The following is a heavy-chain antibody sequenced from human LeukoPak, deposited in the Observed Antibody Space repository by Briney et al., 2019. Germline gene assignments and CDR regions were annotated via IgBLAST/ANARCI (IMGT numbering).Heavy chain of an antibody. CDR1: GGSISSYY. D-gene: IGHD1-26*01. V-gene: IGHV4-59*01. Sequence: KPSETLSLTCTVSGGSISSYYWSWIRQPPGKGLEWIGYIYYSGSTNYNPSLKSRVTISVDTSKNQFSLKLSSVTAADTAVYYCAREASGSYLPHAFDIWGQGTMVTVSS. CDR3: AREASGSYLPHAFDI. CDR2: IYYSGST. J-gene: IGHJ3*02.